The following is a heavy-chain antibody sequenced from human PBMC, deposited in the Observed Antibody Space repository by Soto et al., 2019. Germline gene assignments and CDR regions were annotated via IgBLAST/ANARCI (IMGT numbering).Heavy chain of an antibody. CDR1: GFTFSSYG. D-gene: IGHD3-22*01. V-gene: IGHV3-33*01. CDR3: ARDYYDSSGYCFDY. J-gene: IGHJ4*02. CDR2: IWYDGSNK. Sequence: QVPLVESGGGVVQPGRSLRLSCAASGFTFSSYGMHWVRQAPGKGLEWVAVIWYDGSNKYYADSVKGRFTISRDNSKNTLYLQMNSLRAEDTAVYYCARDYYDSSGYCFDYWGQGTLVTVSS.